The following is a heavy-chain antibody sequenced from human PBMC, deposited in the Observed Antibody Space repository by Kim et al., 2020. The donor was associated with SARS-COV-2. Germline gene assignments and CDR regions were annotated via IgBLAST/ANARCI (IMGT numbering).Heavy chain of an antibody. D-gene: IGHD2-2*01. CDR3: ARGVVVVPAAMPAYNWFDP. Sequence: SRVTISVDTSKNQFSLKLSSVTAADTAVYYCARGVVVVPAAMPAYNWFDPWGQGTLVTVSS. J-gene: IGHJ5*02. V-gene: IGHV4-34*01.